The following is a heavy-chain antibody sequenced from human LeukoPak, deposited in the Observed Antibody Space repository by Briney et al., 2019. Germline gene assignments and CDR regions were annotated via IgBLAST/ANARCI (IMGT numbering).Heavy chain of an antibody. CDR3: ASGSYDSSGYYYGAVDY. J-gene: IGHJ4*02. CDR1: GYTFTSYD. V-gene: IGHV1-69*13. CDR2: IIPIFGTA. Sequence: GASVKVSCKASGYTFTSYDINWVRQAPGQGLEWMGGIIPIFGTANYAQKFQGRVTITADESTSTAYMELSSLRSEDTAVYYCASGSYDSSGYYYGAVDYWGQGTLVTVSS. D-gene: IGHD3-22*01.